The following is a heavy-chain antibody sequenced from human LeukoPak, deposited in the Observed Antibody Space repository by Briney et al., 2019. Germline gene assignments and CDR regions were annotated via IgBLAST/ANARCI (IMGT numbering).Heavy chain of an antibody. J-gene: IGHJ4*02. D-gene: IGHD4-11*01. CDR2: ISDSSTYI. Sequence: GGSLTLSCTASGFTFSTYSMTWVRQAPGKGLEWVSSISDSSTYIYYTDSVKGRFTISRDNTKNSLYLQMNSLRADDTAVYYCAKDDPNDYKPWIYWGQGTLVIVSS. CDR3: AKDDPNDYKPWIY. CDR1: GFTFSTYS. V-gene: IGHV3-21*04.